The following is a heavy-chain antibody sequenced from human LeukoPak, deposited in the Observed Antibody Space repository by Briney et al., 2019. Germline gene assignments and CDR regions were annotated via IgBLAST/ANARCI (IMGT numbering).Heavy chain of an antibody. CDR2: INQGGSDK. D-gene: IGHD1-14*01. Sequence: GGSLRLSCAASGFTFSGHWMSWVRQAPGQGLEWVANINQGGSDKYYVDSVKGRFTISRDNANNLLYLQMNSLRGEDTAVYYCTRDRSRAEDDWGQGTLVTVSS. CDR1: GFTFSGHW. V-gene: IGHV3-7*01. CDR3: TRDRSRAEDD. J-gene: IGHJ4*02.